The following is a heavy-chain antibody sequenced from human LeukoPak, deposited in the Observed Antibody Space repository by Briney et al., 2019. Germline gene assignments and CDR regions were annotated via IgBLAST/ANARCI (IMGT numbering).Heavy chain of an antibody. J-gene: IGHJ4*02. CDR1: GFTLSSYA. CDR3: AKDHDYGDLYYFDY. Sequence: PGGSLRLSCAASGFTLSSYAMSWVRQGPGKGLEWVSAISASGNTYHADSVKGRFTISRDNSKNTLYLQMNSLRAEDTAVYYCAKDHDYGDLYYFDYWGQGTLVTVSS. CDR2: ISASGNT. V-gene: IGHV3-23*01. D-gene: IGHD4-17*01.